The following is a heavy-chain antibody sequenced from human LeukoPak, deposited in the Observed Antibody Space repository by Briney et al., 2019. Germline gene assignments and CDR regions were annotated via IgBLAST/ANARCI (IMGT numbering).Heavy chain of an antibody. J-gene: IGHJ5*02. V-gene: IGHV3-48*04. CDR2: ISRSSSTI. D-gene: IGHD3-10*01. CDR3: ARDGLLPYYYGSGSLLGGDWFDP. CDR1: GFTFSSYS. Sequence: GGSLRLSCAASGFTFSSYSMNWVRQAPGKGLEWVSYISRSSSTIYYADSVKGRFTISRDNAKNSLYLQMNSLRAEDMAVYYCARDGLLPYYYGSGSLLGGDWFDPWGQGTLVTVSS.